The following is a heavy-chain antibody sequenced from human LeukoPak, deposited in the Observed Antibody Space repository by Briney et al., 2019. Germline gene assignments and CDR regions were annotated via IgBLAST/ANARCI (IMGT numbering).Heavy chain of an antibody. D-gene: IGHD1-26*01. CDR3: ARTFNSGSYYMSFDY. V-gene: IGHV1-18*01. CDR2: ISAYNGNT. J-gene: IGHJ4*02. Sequence: ASVTVSCKASGYTFSTNGISWVRQAPGQGLEWMGWISAYNGNTNYAQKLQGRVTMTTDTSTSTAYLELRRLSSDDTAVYYCARTFNSGSYYMSFDYWGQGTLVTVSS. CDR1: GYTFSTNG.